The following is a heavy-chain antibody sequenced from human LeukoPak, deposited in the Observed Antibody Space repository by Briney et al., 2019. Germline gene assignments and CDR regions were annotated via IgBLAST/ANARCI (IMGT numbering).Heavy chain of an antibody. V-gene: IGHV1-69*13. CDR2: IIPIFGTA. CDR3: ARDPYYYYYGMDV. J-gene: IGHJ6*02. Sequence: GASVKVSCKASGGTFSSYAISWVRQASGQGLEWMGGIIPIFGTANYAQKFQGRVTITADESTSTAYMELSSLRSEDTAVYYCARDPYYYYYGMDVWGQGTTVTVSS. CDR1: GGTFSSYA.